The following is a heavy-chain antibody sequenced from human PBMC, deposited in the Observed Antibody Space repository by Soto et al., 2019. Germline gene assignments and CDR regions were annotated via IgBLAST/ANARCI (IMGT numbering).Heavy chain of an antibody. Sequence: SVKVSCKASGGTFSSYAISWVRQAPGQGLEWMGGIIPIFGTANYAQKFQGRVTITADESTSTAYMELSSLRSEDTAVYYCARAYYYDSSGYYYWFDPWGQGNLVTVSS. CDR1: GGTFSSYA. CDR3: ARAYYYDSSGYYYWFDP. CDR2: IIPIFGTA. J-gene: IGHJ5*02. D-gene: IGHD3-22*01. V-gene: IGHV1-69*13.